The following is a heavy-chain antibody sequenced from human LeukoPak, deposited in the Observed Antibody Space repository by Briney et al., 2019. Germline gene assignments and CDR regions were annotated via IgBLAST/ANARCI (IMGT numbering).Heavy chain of an antibody. CDR3: SRPGVGACITGVVLWVGEFFSPYYYLMDG. D-gene: IGHD3-10*01. CDR1: GYTFTSYG. V-gene: IGHV1-18*01. CDR2: INPYNGNT. Sequence: ASVTVPRKGSGYTFTSYGLRWVRQPPAQGLEWMGWINPYNGNTNYAHNLQGRGTMTTDTATDTAHLELRRLRSHDTALYYRSRPGVGACITGVVLWVGEFFSPYYYLMDGWRKGSSVTVSS. J-gene: IGHJ6*03.